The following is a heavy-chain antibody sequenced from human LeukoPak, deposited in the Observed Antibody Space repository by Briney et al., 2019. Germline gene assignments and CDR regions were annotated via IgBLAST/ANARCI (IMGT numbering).Heavy chain of an antibody. V-gene: IGHV3-21*01. J-gene: IGHJ4*02. Sequence: PGGSLRLSCAASGFTFSSYSMNWVRQAPGKGLEWVSSISSSSSYIYYADSVKGRFTISRDNAKNSLSLQMDSLRAEDTAVYYCARGGLWGGDYWGQGTLVTVSS. CDR1: GFTFSSYS. D-gene: IGHD3-16*01. CDR2: ISSSSSYI. CDR3: ARGGLWGGDY.